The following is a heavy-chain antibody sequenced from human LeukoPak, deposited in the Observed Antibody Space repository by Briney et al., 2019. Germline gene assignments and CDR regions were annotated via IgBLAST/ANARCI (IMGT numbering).Heavy chain of an antibody. J-gene: IGHJ4*02. CDR2: IYHSGTT. CDR3: ARDGTSTDDY. D-gene: IGHD2-2*01. Sequence: PSGTLSLTCGVSGVSISTSNWWRWVRQPPGKGLEWIGEIYHSGTTNYNPSLKSRVTISVDKSKNQFSLNLISVTAADTAAYYCARDGTSTDDYWGQGTLVTVSS. CDR1: GVSISTSNW. V-gene: IGHV4-4*02.